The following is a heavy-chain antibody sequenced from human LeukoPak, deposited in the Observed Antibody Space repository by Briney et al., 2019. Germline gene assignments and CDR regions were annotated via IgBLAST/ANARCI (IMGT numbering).Heavy chain of an antibody. V-gene: IGHV4-4*02. J-gene: IGHJ4*02. CDR2: VNLQGST. Sequence: SGTLSLTCDVSGGSITQTNYWTWVRPPPGKGLEWIGEVNLQGSTNYNPSLMRRVAISVDTSANHVSLQLTSVTAADTAVYYCAREGGPYRPLDYSGQGTLVTVSS. CDR1: GGSITQTNY. CDR3: AREGGPYRPLDY. D-gene: IGHD3-16*02.